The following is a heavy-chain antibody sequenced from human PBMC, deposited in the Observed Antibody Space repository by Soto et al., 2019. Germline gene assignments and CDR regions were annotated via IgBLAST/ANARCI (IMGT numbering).Heavy chain of an antibody. CDR3: TSLAAAGDFDY. CDR2: IRSKADTYAT. V-gene: IGHV3-73*01. J-gene: IGHJ4*02. Sequence: EVQLVESGGGLVQPGGSLKLSCEASGFTFSGSAIHWVRQASGRGLEWLGRIRSKADTYATAYAASVKGRFTISRDDSKNTASLQMNSLKTEDTALYYCTSLAAAGDFDYWGQGTLVTVSS. CDR1: GFTFSGSA. D-gene: IGHD6-13*01.